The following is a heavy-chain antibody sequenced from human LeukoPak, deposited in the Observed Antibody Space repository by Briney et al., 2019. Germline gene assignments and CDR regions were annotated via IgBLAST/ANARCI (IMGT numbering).Heavy chain of an antibody. CDR1: GGSISSYY. V-gene: IGHV4-59*01. D-gene: IGHD3-22*01. J-gene: IGHJ4*02. CDR3: ARIYYDSSGYYYFDY. Sequence: SETLSLTCTVSGGSISSYYWSWIRQPPGEGLGWIGYIYYSGSTNYNPSLKRRVTISVDTSKNQFSLKLSSVTAADTAVYYCARIYYDSSGYYYFDYWGQGTLVTVSS. CDR2: IYYSGST.